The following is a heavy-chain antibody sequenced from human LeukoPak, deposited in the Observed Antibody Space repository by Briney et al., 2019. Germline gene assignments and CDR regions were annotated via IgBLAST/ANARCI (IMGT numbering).Heavy chain of an antibody. CDR2: IDDSGGST. D-gene: IGHD6-25*01. CDR1: GFTFSNYA. Sequence: GGSLRLSCAASGFTFSNYAMAWVRQAPGKGLEWVSAIDDSGGSTYYADSVKGRFAISRDNSKNTLYLQMNSLRAEDTAVYYCAKESAIVGYWGQGTLVTVSS. J-gene: IGHJ4*02. CDR3: AKESAIVGY. V-gene: IGHV3-23*01.